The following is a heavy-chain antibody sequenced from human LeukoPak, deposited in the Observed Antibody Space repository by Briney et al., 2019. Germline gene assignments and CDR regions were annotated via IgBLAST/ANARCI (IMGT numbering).Heavy chain of an antibody. Sequence: GGSLRLSCAASGFTFSIYAMSWVRQAPGKGLEWVSAISGSGGTAYYADSVKGRFTISRDNSKNTLYLQMDSLRAEDTAVYYCAKDPYSNYVWYFDLWGRGTLVTVSS. CDR3: AKDPYSNYVWYFDL. V-gene: IGHV3-23*01. CDR1: GFTFSIYA. J-gene: IGHJ2*01. CDR2: ISGSGGTA. D-gene: IGHD4-11*01.